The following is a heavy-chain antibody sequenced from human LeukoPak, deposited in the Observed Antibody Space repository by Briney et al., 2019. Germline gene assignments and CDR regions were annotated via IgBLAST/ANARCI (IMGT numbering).Heavy chain of an antibody. J-gene: IGHJ3*02. V-gene: IGHV4-30-4*01. CDR2: IYYSGST. CDR3: QAIGKDAFDI. Sequence: SETLSLTCTVSGGSISSGDYYWSWIRQPPGKGLEWIGYIYYSGSTYYNPSLKSRVTISVDTSKNQFSLKLSSVTAADTAVYYCQAIGKDAFDIWGQGTMVTVSS. CDR1: GGSISSGDYY. D-gene: IGHD2-2*02.